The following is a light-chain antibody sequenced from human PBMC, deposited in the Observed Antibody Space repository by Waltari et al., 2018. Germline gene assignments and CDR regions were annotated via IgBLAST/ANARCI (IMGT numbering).Light chain of an antibody. J-gene: IGLJ1*01. CDR3: GSYAGRGTYV. Sequence: HSALPPPAPVSATPGQSITISCSGNTSVVGSYDLFSWYQQHPGEAPKLLICEVFKRPPDPSSRFSGAKSGSTASLTISGLQPEDEADYYCGSYAGRGTYVFGSGTKVTVL. CDR1: TSVVGSYDL. CDR2: EVF. V-gene: IGLV2-23*02.